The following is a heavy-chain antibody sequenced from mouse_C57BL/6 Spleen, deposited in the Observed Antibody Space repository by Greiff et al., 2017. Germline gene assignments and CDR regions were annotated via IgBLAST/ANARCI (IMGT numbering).Heavy chain of an antibody. CDR1: GYTFTSCW. Sequence: QVQLKQPGAELVRPGSSVKLSCKASGYTFTSCWMHWVKQRPIQGLEWIGNIDPSDSETHYNQKFKDKATLTVDKSSSTAYMQLSSLTSEDSAVYYCARSDGNYEGYFDYWGQGTTLTVSS. CDR3: ARSDGNYEGYFDY. D-gene: IGHD2-1*01. J-gene: IGHJ2*01. V-gene: IGHV1-52*01. CDR2: IDPSDSET.